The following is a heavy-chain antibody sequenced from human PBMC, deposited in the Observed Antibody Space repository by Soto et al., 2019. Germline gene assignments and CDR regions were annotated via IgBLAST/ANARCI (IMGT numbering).Heavy chain of an antibody. J-gene: IGHJ4*02. CDR3: AHRPRGYAYYFDY. V-gene: IGHV2-5*02. CDR2: IYWDEDQ. Sequence: QITLKESGPTLVKPTQTLTLTCTFSGFSLRTRGVAVGWFRQPPRKALEGLALIYWDEDQWYSPSLKSRLTIADDTSKTQVVLTMTNVAPVDTATYYCAHRPRGYAYYFDYWGQGILVTVSS. D-gene: IGHD5-12*01. CDR1: GFSLRTRGVA.